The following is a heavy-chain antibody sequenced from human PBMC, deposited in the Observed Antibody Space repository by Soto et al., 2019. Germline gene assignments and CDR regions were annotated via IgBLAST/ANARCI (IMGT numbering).Heavy chain of an antibody. Sequence: GGSLRLSCAASGFTFSSYAMRWVRQAPGKGLEWVSRTSGSGGSTFYADSVKGRFTISRDNSKNTLYLQMNSLRAEDKAVYYCAKDNAPFPSDCDFWSGFFREYMDVWGKGTTVTVSS. J-gene: IGHJ6*03. CDR3: AKDNAPFPSDCDFWSGFFREYMDV. CDR2: TSGSGGST. D-gene: IGHD3-3*01. CDR1: GFTFSSYA. V-gene: IGHV3-23*01.